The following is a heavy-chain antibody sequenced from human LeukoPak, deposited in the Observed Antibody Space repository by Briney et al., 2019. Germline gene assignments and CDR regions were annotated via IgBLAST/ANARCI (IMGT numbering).Heavy chain of an antibody. CDR1: GFTFSTYA. J-gene: IGHJ4*02. Sequence: GGSLRLSCAASGFTFSTYAVSWVRQIPGKGLERVSAISGSDDGTYYADSVKGRFTISRDNSRNTLYLQMNTLRAEDTAVYFCAKSPVPSCRGSFCYPLDYWGQGNLVTVSS. CDR2: ISGSDDGT. V-gene: IGHV3-23*01. CDR3: AKSPVPSCRGSFCYPLDY. D-gene: IGHD2-15*01.